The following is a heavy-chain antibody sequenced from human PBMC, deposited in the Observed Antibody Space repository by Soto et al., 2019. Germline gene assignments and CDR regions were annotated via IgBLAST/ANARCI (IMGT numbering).Heavy chain of an antibody. J-gene: IGHJ6*02. D-gene: IGHD5-12*01. Sequence: SETLSLTCTVSGGSISSSSYYWGWIRQPPGKGLEWIGSIYYSGSTYYNPSLKSRVTISVDTSKNQFSLKLSSVTAADTAVYYCARHTSGERAITEAYYGMDVWGQGTTVTVSS. V-gene: IGHV4-39*01. CDR3: ARHTSGERAITEAYYGMDV. CDR2: IYYSGST. CDR1: GGSISSSSYY.